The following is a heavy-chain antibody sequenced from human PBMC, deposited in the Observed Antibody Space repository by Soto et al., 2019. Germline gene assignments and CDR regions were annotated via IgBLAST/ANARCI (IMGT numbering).Heavy chain of an antibody. CDR2: IYYSGST. CDR3: ARLTYYDFWSGTNDY. CDR1: GGSIIISNYY. Sequence: ETVSLTCTVSGGSIIISNYYWGWIRQPPGKGLEWIGSIYYSGSTYYNPSLKSRVTISVDTSKNQFSLKLSSVTAADTAVYYCARLTYYDFWSGTNDYWGQGTLVTVSS. V-gene: IGHV4-39*01. J-gene: IGHJ4*02. D-gene: IGHD3-3*01.